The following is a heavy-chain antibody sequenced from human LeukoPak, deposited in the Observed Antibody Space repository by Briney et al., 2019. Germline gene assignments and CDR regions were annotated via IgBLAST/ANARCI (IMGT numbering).Heavy chain of an antibody. Sequence: PGGSLRLSWAASGFTFSDYYMTWIRQAPGKGLEWVSYISSSGITIYYADSVKGRFTISRDNAKKSLYLEMNSLRAEDTAVYYCARDQYGLGYGSLFDYWGQGTLVTVSS. D-gene: IGHD3-10*01. CDR2: ISSSGITI. V-gene: IGHV3-11*01. J-gene: IGHJ4*02. CDR3: ARDQYGLGYGSLFDY. CDR1: GFTFSDYY.